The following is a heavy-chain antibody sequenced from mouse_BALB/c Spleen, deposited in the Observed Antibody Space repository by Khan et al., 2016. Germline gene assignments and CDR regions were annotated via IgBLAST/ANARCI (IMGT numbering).Heavy chain of an antibody. D-gene: IGHD1-1*01. V-gene: IGHV3-6*02. Sequence: VQLQESGPGLVKPSQSLSLTCSVTGYSITSGYYWNWIRQFPGNKLEWMGYISYDGSNNYNQSLKNRISITRDTSKNQFFLTLNSVTTEDTATYYGVFYYYGSSDYYYTMDYWGQGTSVTVSS. CDR1: GYSITSGYY. J-gene: IGHJ4*01. CDR3: VFYYYGSSDYYYTMDY. CDR2: ISYDGSN.